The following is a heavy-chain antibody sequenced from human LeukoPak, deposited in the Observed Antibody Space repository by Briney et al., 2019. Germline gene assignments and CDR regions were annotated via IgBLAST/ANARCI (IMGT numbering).Heavy chain of an antibody. CDR2: ISSSNNYI. D-gene: IGHD1-1*01. CDR1: GFTFSSFS. J-gene: IGHJ4*02. CDR3: AREGYNWNDWRFADY. Sequence: PGGSLRLSCAASGFTFSSFSINWVRKAPGKGLEWVSSISSSNNYIYYADSVKGRFTIPRDNAKKSLYLQTYSLRAEETAVYYCAREGYNWNDWRFADYWGRGTLVTVSS. V-gene: IGHV3-21*01.